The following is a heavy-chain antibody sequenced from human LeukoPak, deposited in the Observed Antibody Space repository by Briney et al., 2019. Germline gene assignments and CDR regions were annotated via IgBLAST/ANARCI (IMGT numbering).Heavy chain of an antibody. D-gene: IGHD3-10*01. Sequence: SETLSLTCTASGGSISSYYWSWIRQPPGKGLEWIGYIYYSGSTNYNPSLKRRVTISVDTSKNQFSLKLSSVTAADTAVYYCARHYHGSGSSFDYWGQGTLVTVSS. CDR2: IYYSGST. CDR1: GGSISSYY. CDR3: ARHYHGSGSSFDY. V-gene: IGHV4-59*08. J-gene: IGHJ4*02.